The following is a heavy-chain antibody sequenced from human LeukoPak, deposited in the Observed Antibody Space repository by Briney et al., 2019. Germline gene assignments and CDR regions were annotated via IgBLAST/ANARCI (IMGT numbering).Heavy chain of an antibody. Sequence: GGSLRLSCAASGFTFSNSAMSWVRQAPGKGLEWVSTLSGSGITTYYADSVKGRFTISRDNSKNTLYLQMNSLRAEDTAVYYCARVVYSYGHNYYYYYYMDVWGKGTTVTVSS. J-gene: IGHJ6*03. D-gene: IGHD5-18*01. CDR1: GFTFSNSA. CDR2: LSGSGITT. CDR3: ARVVYSYGHNYYYYYYMDV. V-gene: IGHV3-23*01.